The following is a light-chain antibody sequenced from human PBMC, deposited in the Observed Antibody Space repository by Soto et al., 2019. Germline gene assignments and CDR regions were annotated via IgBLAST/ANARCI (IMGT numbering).Light chain of an antibody. CDR3: QQGNTWPWT. J-gene: IGKJ1*01. CDR2: AAS. V-gene: IGKV3-11*01. CDR1: QSVGSS. Sequence: IVLPQSPATLSLSPGERATLSCRASQSVGSSLAWYQQKLGQAPRPLIYAASDRATGIPGRFSGSGSGTDFTLIISSLEPEDFAFYYCQQGNTWPWTFGQGTKVDIK.